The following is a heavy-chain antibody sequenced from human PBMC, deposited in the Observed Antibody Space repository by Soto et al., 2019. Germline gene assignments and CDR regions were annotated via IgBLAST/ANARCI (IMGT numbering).Heavy chain of an antibody. J-gene: IGHJ6*02. Sequence: GASVKVSCKASGGTFSSYAISWVRQAPGQGLEWMGGIIPIFGTANYAQKFQGRVTITADKSTSTAYMELSSLRSEDTAVYYCARVGRHCSSTSCYPGWYYYGMDVWGQGTTVTVSS. CDR3: ARVGRHCSSTSCYPGWYYYGMDV. V-gene: IGHV1-69*06. CDR2: IIPIFGTA. D-gene: IGHD2-2*01. CDR1: GGTFSSYA.